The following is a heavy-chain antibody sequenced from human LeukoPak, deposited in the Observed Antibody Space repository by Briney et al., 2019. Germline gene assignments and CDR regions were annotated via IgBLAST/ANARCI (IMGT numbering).Heavy chain of an antibody. CDR3: ARGGIVGATTLFDY. CDR1: GGSFSGYY. V-gene: IGHV4-34*01. Sequence: PSETLSLTCAVYGGSFSGYYWSWIRQPPGKGLEWIGEINHSGSTNYNPSLKSRVTISVDTSKDQFSLKLSSVTAADTAVYYCARGGIVGATTLFDYWGQGTLVTVSS. D-gene: IGHD1-26*01. J-gene: IGHJ4*02. CDR2: INHSGST.